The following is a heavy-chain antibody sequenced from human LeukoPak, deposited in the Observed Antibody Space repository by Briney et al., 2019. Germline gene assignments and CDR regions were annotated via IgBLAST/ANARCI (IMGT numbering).Heavy chain of an antibody. Sequence: ASVKVSCKASGYTFTGYYINWVRQAPGQGLHWMGWISSNNGGTKYAQNFQGRVTMTRATSISTAYMELTNLKSDDTAVYYCARGDLAFVPAADRYGYYLWGQGTLVTVSS. CDR2: ISSNNGGT. CDR3: ARGDLAFVPAADRYGYYL. CDR1: GYTFTGYY. D-gene: IGHD2-2*01. J-gene: IGHJ4*02. V-gene: IGHV1-2*02.